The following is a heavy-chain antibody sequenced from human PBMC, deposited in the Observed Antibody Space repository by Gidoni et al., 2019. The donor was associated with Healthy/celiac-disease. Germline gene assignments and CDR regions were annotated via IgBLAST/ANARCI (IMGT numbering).Heavy chain of an antibody. CDR1: GGPISSYY. D-gene: IGHD3-3*01. V-gene: IGHV4-4*07. Sequence: QVQLQESGPGLVTPSETLSLPCTVSGGPISSYYWSWIRQPAGKGLEWIGRIHSSGSTNYNPSLKSRVTMLVDTSKNQFSLKLSSVTAADTAVYYCASYDFWSGESFDYWGQGTLVTVSS. J-gene: IGHJ4*02. CDR2: IHSSGST. CDR3: ASYDFWSGESFDY.